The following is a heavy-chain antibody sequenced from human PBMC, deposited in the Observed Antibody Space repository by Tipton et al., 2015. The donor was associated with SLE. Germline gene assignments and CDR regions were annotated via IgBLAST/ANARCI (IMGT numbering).Heavy chain of an antibody. D-gene: IGHD6-19*01. J-gene: IGHJ3*02. V-gene: IGHV4-34*01. CDR1: GGSFSGYD. CDR2: INHSGST. CDR3: ARAPYSSGWRGAFDI. Sequence: TLSLTCAVYGGSFSGYDWSWIRQPPGKGLEWIGEINHSGSTNYNPSLKSRVTISVDTSKNQFSLKLSSVTAADTAVYYCARAPYSSGWRGAFDIWGQGTMVTVSS.